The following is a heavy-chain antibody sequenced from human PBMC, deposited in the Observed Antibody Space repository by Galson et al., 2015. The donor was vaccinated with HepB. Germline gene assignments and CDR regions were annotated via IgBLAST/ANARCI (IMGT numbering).Heavy chain of an antibody. V-gene: IGHV1-24*01. J-gene: IGHJ6*02. CDR3: ARVDLPIVVVVAATPSYYYGMDV. D-gene: IGHD2-15*01. CDR1: GYTLTELS. CDR2: FDPEDGET. Sequence: SVKVSCKVSGYTLTELSMHWVRQAPGKGLEWMGGFDPEDGETIYAQKFQGRVTMTEDTSTDTAYMELSSLRSEDTAVYYCARVDLPIVVVVAATPSYYYGMDVWAKGPRSPSP.